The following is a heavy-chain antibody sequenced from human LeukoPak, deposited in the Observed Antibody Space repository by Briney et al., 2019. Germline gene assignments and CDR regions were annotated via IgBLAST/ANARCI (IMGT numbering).Heavy chain of an antibody. J-gene: IGHJ4*02. Sequence: GGSLRLSCAASGFSFSTYWMRWARQTPGKGLEWVANIKGDGSEINYVDSVKDRFTISRDNAKNSLSLQMNSLTADDMGVYYCAREGLPYSGDHWGQGTLVTVSS. CDR1: GFSFSTYW. CDR3: AREGLPYSGDH. CDR2: IKGDGSEI. D-gene: IGHD4-11*01. V-gene: IGHV3-7*01.